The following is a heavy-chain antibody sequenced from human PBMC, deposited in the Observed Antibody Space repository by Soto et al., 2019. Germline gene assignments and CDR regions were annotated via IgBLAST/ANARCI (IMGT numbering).Heavy chain of an antibody. J-gene: IGHJ6*02. CDR2: IWYDGSNK. CDR1: GFTFSSYG. V-gene: IGHV3-33*01. D-gene: IGHD3-16*01. Sequence: QVQLVESGGGVVQPGRSLRLSCAASGFTFSSYGMHWVRQAPGKGLEWVAVIWYDGSNKYYADSVKGRFTISRDNSKNMLYLQMNGLRAEDTAVYYWARWGNYYGMDVWGQGTTVTVSS. CDR3: ARWGNYYGMDV.